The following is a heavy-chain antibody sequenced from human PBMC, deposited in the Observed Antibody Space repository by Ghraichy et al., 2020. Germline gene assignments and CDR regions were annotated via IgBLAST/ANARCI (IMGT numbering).Heavy chain of an antibody. V-gene: IGHV3-30*18. CDR3: AKDRPGYCSGGTCYTSDAFAI. CDR1: GFTFSSYG. D-gene: IGHD2-15*01. CDR2: ISYDGSNK. Sequence: GGSLRLSCAASGFTFSSYGMHWVRQAPGKGLEWVAVISYDGSNKYYADSVKGRFTISRDNSKNTLYLQMNSLRAEDTAVYYCAKDRPGYCSGGTCYTSDAFAILGQAPIVTVSS. J-gene: IGHJ3*02.